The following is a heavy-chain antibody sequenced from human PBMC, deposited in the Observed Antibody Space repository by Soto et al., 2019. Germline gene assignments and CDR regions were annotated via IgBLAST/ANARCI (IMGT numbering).Heavy chain of an antibody. D-gene: IGHD3-22*01. CDR1: GYTFTSYG. Sequence: ASVKVSCKASGYTFTSYGISWVRQAPGQGLEWMGWISAYNGNTNYAQKLQGRVTMTTDTSTSTAYMELRSLRSDDTAVYYCARDAGIEYYDSSGYYFPQGYYYYYGMDVWGQGTTVTVSS. J-gene: IGHJ6*02. V-gene: IGHV1-18*04. CDR3: ARDAGIEYYDSSGYYFPQGYYYYYGMDV. CDR2: ISAYNGNT.